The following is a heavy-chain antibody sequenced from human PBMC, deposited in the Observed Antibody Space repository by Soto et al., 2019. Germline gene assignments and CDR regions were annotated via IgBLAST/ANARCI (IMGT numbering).Heavy chain of an antibody. CDR1: GFTFTRYS. CDR2: ISSTTNYI. V-gene: IGHV3-21*01. CDR3: ARESEDLASNFDY. Sequence: GGSLRLSCAASGFTFTRYSMNWVRQAPGKGLEWVSSISSTTNYIYYADSMKGRFTVSRDNAKNSVYLEMNSLSAEDTAVYYCARESEDLASNFDYWGQGTLVTVSS. J-gene: IGHJ4*02.